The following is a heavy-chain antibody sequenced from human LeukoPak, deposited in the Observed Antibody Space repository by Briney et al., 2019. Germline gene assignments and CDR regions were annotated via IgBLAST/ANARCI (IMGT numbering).Heavy chain of an antibody. J-gene: IGHJ4*02. CDR3: ARDPSGDQGLDS. Sequence: SQTLSLTCAIFGDSVSSNTAAWYWIRQSPSRGLEWLGRTFYRSRWYYEYAVSVRSRITINADTSKNHFSLQLNSVTPDDTAVNYCARDPSGDQGLDSWGQGTLVTVSS. CDR2: TFYRSRWYY. CDR1: GDSVSSNTAA. V-gene: IGHV6-1*01. D-gene: IGHD3-10*01.